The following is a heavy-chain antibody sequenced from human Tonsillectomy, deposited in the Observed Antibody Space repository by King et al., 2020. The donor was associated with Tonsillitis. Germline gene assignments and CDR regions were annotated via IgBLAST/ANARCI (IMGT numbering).Heavy chain of an antibody. CDR2: LNPNIGNT. CDR1: GYTFTRYD. D-gene: IGHD3-3*01. CDR3: ARGRYDFWSGGWFDP. Sequence: QLVQSGAEVKKPGASVKFSCKVSGYTFTRYDINWLRQATGQGLEWMGWLNPNIGNTGYAQKFQGRVTMTRNSSISTAYMELSSLRSEDTAVYYCARGRYDFWSGGWFDPWGQGTLVTVSS. J-gene: IGHJ5*02. V-gene: IGHV1-8*01.